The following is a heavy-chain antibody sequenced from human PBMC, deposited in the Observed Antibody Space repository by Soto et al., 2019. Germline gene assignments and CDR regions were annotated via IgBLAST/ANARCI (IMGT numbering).Heavy chain of an antibody. CDR3: TTESGYDILTGYHSVDY. J-gene: IGHJ4*02. Sequence: EVQLVESGGGLVKPGGSLRLSCAASGFTFSNAWMNWVRQAPGKGLEWVGRIKSKTDGGTTDYAAPVKGRFTISRDDSKNTLYLQMNSLKTEDTAVYYCTTESGYDILTGYHSVDYWGQGTLVTVSS. CDR1: GFTFSNAW. V-gene: IGHV3-15*07. D-gene: IGHD3-9*01. CDR2: IKSKTDGGTT.